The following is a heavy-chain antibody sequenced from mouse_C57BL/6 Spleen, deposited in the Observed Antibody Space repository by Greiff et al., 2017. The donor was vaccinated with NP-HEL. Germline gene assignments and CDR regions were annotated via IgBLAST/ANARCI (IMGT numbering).Heavy chain of an antibody. CDR1: GYTFTDYE. D-gene: IGHD2-3*01. CDR2: IDPETGGT. J-gene: IGHJ3*01. Sequence: QVQLQQSGAELVRPGASVTLSCKASGYTFTDYEMHWVKQTPVHGLEWIGAIDPETGGTAYNQKFKGKAILTADKSSSTAYMELRSLTSEDSAVYYCTRGGYYEGAYWGQGTLVTVSA. CDR3: TRGGYYEGAY. V-gene: IGHV1-15*01.